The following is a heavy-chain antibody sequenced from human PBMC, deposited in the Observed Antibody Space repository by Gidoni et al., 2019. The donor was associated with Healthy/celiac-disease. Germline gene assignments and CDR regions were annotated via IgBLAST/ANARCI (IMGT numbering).Heavy chain of an antibody. Sequence: QVQLQESGPGLVKPSQTLSLTCTVSGGSISSGSYYWSWIRQPAGKGLEWIGRIYTSGSTNYNPSLKSRVTISVDTSKNQFSLKLSSVTAADTAVYYCARETPEWELDWQSAFDIWGQGTMVTVSS. D-gene: IGHD1-26*01. V-gene: IGHV4-61*02. CDR1: GGSISSGSYY. CDR3: ARETPEWELDWQSAFDI. J-gene: IGHJ3*02. CDR2: IYTSGST.